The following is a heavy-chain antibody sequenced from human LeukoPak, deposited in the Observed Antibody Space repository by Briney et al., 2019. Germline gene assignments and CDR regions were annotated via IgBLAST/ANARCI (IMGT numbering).Heavy chain of an antibody. V-gene: IGHV1-8*03. CDR3: ARVGYSNSYDY. CDR2: MNPNNGNT. D-gene: IGHD4-11*01. Sequence: ASVKVSCRTSGYTFTSFDINWVRQATGQGLEWMGWMNPNNGNTGSAQKFQGRVTITWNTSISTAYMELSSLRSEDTAVYYCARVGYSNSYDYWGQGTLVTVSS. CDR1: GYTFTSFD. J-gene: IGHJ4*02.